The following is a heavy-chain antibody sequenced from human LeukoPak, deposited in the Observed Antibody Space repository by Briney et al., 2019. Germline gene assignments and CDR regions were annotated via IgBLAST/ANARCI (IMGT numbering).Heavy chain of an antibody. D-gene: IGHD1-26*01. CDR3: AKGYSGSYDFDY. J-gene: IGHJ4*02. CDR1: GFTFSSYA. V-gene: IGHV3-23*01. Sequence: GGSLRLSCVASGFTFSSYAMSWVRQAPGKGLEWVSAISGSGGSTYYADSVKGRFTISRDNSKNTLYLQMNSLRAEDTAVYYCAKGYSGSYDFDYWGQGTLVTVSS. CDR2: ISGSGGST.